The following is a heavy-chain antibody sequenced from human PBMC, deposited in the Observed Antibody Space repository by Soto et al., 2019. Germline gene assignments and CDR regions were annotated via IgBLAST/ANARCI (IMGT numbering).Heavy chain of an antibody. J-gene: IGHJ3*02. V-gene: IGHV1-18*01. Sequence: GASVKVSCKAPGYTFTSYGISWVRQAPGQGLEWMGWISAYNGNTNYAQKLQGRVTMTTDTSTSTAYMELRSLRSDDTAVYYCVRGVTRDYDILTGSHAACDIWGQGTMCTVSS. CDR3: VRGVTRDYDILTGSHAACDI. CDR2: ISAYNGNT. CDR1: GYTFTSYG. D-gene: IGHD3-9*01.